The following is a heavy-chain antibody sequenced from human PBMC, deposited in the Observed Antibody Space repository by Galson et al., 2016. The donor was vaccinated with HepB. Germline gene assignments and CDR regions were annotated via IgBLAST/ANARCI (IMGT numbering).Heavy chain of an antibody. CDR3: ARPHGDHVNANLYNLDS. D-gene: IGHD4-17*01. CDR2: INPNSGGT. CDR1: GYTFTGYY. Sequence: SVKVSCKASGYTFTGYYLHWVRQAPGQGLEWMGWINPNSGGTKYAQKFQGRVTMTRDTSITTAYMELSRQSADDTAVYYCARPHGDHVNANLYNLDSWGQGTLVTVSA. J-gene: IGHJ4*02. V-gene: IGHV1-2*02.